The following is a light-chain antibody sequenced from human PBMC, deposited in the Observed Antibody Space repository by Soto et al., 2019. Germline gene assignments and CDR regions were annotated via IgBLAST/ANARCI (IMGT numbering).Light chain of an antibody. CDR3: FSSTSRGTYV. CDR2: EVS. Sequence: QSVLTQPAPLSGSPGPSITISCTGTSSYVGNYKYFSWYQQHPGKAPKLMIYEVSNRPSGVSNRFSGSKSGNTASLTISGLQAEEETDYYCFSSTSRGTYVFGTGTKVTDL. J-gene: IGLJ1*01. V-gene: IGLV2-14*01. CDR1: SSYVGNYKY.